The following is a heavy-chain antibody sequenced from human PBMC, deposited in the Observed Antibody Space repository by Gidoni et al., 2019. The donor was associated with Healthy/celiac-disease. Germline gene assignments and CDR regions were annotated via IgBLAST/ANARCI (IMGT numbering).Heavy chain of an antibody. Sequence: EVQLVESGEGLVQPGGSLRLSCAASGFTFSSYAMHWVRQAPGKGLEYVSAISSNGGSTYYADSVKGRFTISRDNSKNTLYLQMGSLRAEDMAVYYCARGEYYDILTGPFDYWGQGTLVTVSS. CDR2: ISSNGGST. D-gene: IGHD3-9*01. V-gene: IGHV3-64*02. CDR3: ARGEYYDILTGPFDY. CDR1: GFTFSSYA. J-gene: IGHJ4*02.